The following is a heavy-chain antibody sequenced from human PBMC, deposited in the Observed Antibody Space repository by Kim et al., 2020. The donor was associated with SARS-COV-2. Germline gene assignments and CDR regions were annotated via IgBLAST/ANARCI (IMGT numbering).Heavy chain of an antibody. D-gene: IGHD6-19*01. CDR2: IYSGGST. CDR1: GFTVSSNY. V-gene: IGHV3-53*01. Sequence: GGSLRLSCAASGFTVSSNYMSWVRQAPGKGLEWVSVIYSGGSTYYADSVKGRFTISRDNSKNTLYLQMNSLRAEDTAVYYCARETRGWKVGGYYYYGMDDWGQGTTVTVSS. CDR3: ARETRGWKVGGYYYYGMDD. J-gene: IGHJ6*02.